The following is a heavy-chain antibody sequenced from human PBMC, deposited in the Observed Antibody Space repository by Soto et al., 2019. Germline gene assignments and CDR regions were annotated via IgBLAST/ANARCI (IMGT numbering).Heavy chain of an antibody. Sequence: QVQLVQSGAEVKKPGASVKVSCKVSGYTLTELSMHWVRQAPGKGLEWMGGFDPEDGETFYAQKFQGRVTMTEATATHTAYMELSSRRSEDTAVYYCATGMAWSTNCVGQCDYWGQGTLVTVSS. CDR3: ATGMAWSTNCVGQCDY. CDR1: GYTLTELS. V-gene: IGHV1-24*01. CDR2: FDPEDGET. J-gene: IGHJ4*02. D-gene: IGHD3-3*01.